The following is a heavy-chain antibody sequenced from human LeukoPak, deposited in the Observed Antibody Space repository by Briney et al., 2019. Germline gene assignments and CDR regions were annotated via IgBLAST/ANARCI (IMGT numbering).Heavy chain of an antibody. CDR2: IYYSGST. D-gene: IGHD4-23*01. CDR1: GGAMSSSY. J-gene: IGHJ4*02. V-gene: IGHV4-59*12. Sequence: SETLSLTCVVSGGAMSSSYWSWIRQPPGKGLEWIGYIYYSGSTNYNPSLKSRVTISVDTSKNQFSLKLSSVTAADTAVYYCARAIVYGGEGSFDYWGQGTLVTVSS. CDR3: ARAIVYGGEGSFDY.